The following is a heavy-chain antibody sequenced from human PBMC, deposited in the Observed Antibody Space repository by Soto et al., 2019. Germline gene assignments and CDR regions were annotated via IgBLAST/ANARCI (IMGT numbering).Heavy chain of an antibody. CDR1: GGSISSNY. Sequence: PSETLSLTCTVSGGSISSNYWGWIRQPPGKGLEWIGSFYYSGSTNYNPSLKSRVIIPVDTSKNQFSLKLNSVTAADTAVFYCVRRGDAGWYEPHYFDYWGQGTLVTVSS. CDR2: FYYSGST. D-gene: IGHD6-19*01. J-gene: IGHJ4*02. CDR3: VRRGDAGWYEPHYFDY. V-gene: IGHV4-59*08.